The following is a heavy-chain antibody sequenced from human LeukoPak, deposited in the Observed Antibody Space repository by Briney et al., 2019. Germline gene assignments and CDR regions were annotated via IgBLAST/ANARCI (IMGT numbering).Heavy chain of an antibody. CDR2: INPNSGGT. J-gene: IGHJ5*02. Sequence: GASVKVSCKASGYTFTGYYMHWVRQAPGQGLEWMGWINPNSGGTNHAQKFQGRVTMTRDTSISTAYMELSRLRSDDTAVYYCARGGYYGSGNDFRFDPWGQGTLVTVSS. CDR3: ARGGYYGSGNDFRFDP. V-gene: IGHV1-2*02. D-gene: IGHD3-10*01. CDR1: GYTFTGYY.